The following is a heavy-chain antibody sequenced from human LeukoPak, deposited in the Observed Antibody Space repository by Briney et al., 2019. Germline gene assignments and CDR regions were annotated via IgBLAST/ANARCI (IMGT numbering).Heavy chain of an antibody. J-gene: IGHJ4*02. V-gene: IGHV4-39*07. Sequence: SETLSLTCTVSGGSISSSSYYWGWIRQPPGKGLEWIGSIYYSGSTYYNPSLKSRVTISVDTSKNQFSLKLSSVTAADTAVYYCARGVATTPFDYWGQGTLVTVSS. CDR2: IYYSGST. D-gene: IGHD5-12*01. CDR1: GGSISSSSYY. CDR3: ARGVATTPFDY.